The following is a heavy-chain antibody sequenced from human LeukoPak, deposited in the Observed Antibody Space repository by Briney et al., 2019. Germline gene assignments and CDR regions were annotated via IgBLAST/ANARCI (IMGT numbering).Heavy chain of an antibody. J-gene: IGHJ3*02. Sequence: SETLSLTCAVSGYSISSGYYWGWIRQPPGKGLEWIGSIYRSGSTYYNPSLKSRVTISVDTSKNQFSLKLSSVTAADTAVYYCARLAIFGEDAFDIWGQGTMVTVSS. CDR1: GYSISSGYY. D-gene: IGHD3-3*01. CDR2: IYRSGST. CDR3: ARLAIFGEDAFDI. V-gene: IGHV4-38-2*01.